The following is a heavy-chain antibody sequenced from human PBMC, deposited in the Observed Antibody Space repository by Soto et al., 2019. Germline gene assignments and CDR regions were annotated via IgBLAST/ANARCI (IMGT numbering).Heavy chain of an antibody. CDR2: IFPADSEI. V-gene: IGHV5-51*01. Sequence: LGESLKISCQSFGYTFTAYWIAWVRQMPGKGLEWMGIIFPADSEIRYSPSFRGHVTISADKSISTACLQWSSLEASDTAMYYCARPLYPGYCTDGVCYSYDYWGQGTPVTVSS. CDR3: ARPLYPGYCTDGVCYSYDY. J-gene: IGHJ4*02. CDR1: GYTFTAYW. D-gene: IGHD2-8*01.